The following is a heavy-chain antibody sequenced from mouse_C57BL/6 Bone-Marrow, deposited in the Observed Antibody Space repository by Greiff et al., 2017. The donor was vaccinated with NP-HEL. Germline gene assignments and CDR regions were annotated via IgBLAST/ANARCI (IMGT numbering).Heavy chain of an antibody. V-gene: IGHV1-76*01. Sequence: QVQLQQSGAELVRPGASVKLSCKASGYTFTDYYINWVKQRPGQGLEWIARIYPGSGNTYYNEKFKGKATLTAEKSSSTAYMQLSSLTSEDSAVYFCARKTAQATWYFDVWGTGTTVTVSS. CDR2: IYPGSGNT. CDR3: ARKTAQATWYFDV. CDR1: GYTFTDYY. D-gene: IGHD3-2*02. J-gene: IGHJ1*03.